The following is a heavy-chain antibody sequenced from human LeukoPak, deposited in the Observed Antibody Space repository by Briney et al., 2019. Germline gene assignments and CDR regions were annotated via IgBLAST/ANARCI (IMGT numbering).Heavy chain of an antibody. CDR2: IYTSGST. D-gene: IGHD1-7*01. V-gene: IGHV4-61*02. Sequence: SETLSLTCTVSGGSISSASYSWSWIRQPAGKGLEWIGRIYTSGSTNYNPSLKSRVTISVDRSKNQFSLKLSSVTAADTAVYYCARDLRTNWNFDYYYMDVWGKGTTVTVSS. J-gene: IGHJ6*03. CDR1: GGSISSASYS. CDR3: ARDLRTNWNFDYYYMDV.